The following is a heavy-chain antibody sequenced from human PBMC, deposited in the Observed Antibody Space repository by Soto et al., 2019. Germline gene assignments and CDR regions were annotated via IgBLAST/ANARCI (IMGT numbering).Heavy chain of an antibody. V-gene: IGHV1-8*01. Sequence: QVQLVQSGAEVKKPGASVKVSCTGSGYTFRSYDIHWVRQATGQGLEWMGWVNPNTGNTGYAQKFQGRVTMTRDMSKSSAYMEVNSLTSEDNAIYYCARAYGAGSIDFWGQGTLVYVSS. CDR2: VNPNTGNT. CDR3: ARAYGAGSIDF. D-gene: IGHD3-10*01. CDR1: GYTFRSYD. J-gene: IGHJ4*02.